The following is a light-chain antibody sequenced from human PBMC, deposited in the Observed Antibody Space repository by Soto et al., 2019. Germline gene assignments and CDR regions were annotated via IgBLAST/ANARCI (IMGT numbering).Light chain of an antibody. V-gene: IGLV1-44*01. J-gene: IGLJ3*02. CDR3: AAWDDSLNGVV. Sequence: QSVLTQPPSASGAPGQKVTISCSGSSSNIRSNTVNWYHQLPGTAPKLLIYTDNKRPSGVPDRFSGSKSGTSASLAISGLQSEDEADYYCAAWDDSLNGVVFGGGTKLTVL. CDR1: SSNIRSNT. CDR2: TDN.